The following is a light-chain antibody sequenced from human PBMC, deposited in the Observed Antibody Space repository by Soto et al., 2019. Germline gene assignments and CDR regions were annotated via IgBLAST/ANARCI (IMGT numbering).Light chain of an antibody. V-gene: IGKV3-11*01. CDR1: QSVSSY. CDR2: DAS. Sequence: EIVLTQSPATLSLSPGERATLSCRASQSVSSYLAWYQQKPGQAPRLLIYDASNRATGIPARFSGSGSGTDFTLTISSLEPEDFAVYYCQQRSNWPRTFGQGPKV. J-gene: IGKJ1*01. CDR3: QQRSNWPRT.